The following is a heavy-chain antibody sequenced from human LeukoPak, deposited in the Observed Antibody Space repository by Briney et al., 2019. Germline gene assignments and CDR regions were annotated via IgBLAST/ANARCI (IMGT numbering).Heavy chain of an antibody. CDR1: GFTFTSSA. J-gene: IGHJ4*02. CDR3: AALTALSTVTYDY. D-gene: IGHD4-17*01. Sequence: SVKVSCKASGFTFTSSAVQWVRQARGQRLEWIGWIVVGSGNTNYAQKFQERVTITRDMSTSTAHMELSSLRSEDTAVYYCAALTALSTVTYDYWGQGTLVTVSS. CDR2: IVVGSGNT. V-gene: IGHV1-58*01.